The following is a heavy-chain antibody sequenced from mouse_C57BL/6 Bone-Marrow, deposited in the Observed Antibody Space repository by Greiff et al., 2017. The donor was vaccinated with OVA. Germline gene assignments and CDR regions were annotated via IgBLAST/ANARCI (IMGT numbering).Heavy chain of an antibody. V-gene: IGHV1-50*01. J-gene: IGHJ1*03. D-gene: IGHD2-4*01. Sequence: VQLQQPGAELVKPGASVKLSCKASGYTFTSYWMQWVKQRPGQGLEWIGEIDPSDSYTNYNQKFKGKATLTVDTSSSTAYMQLSSLTSEDSAVYYCARQGDYGRYWYFDVWGTGTTVTVSS. CDR3: ARQGDYGRYWYFDV. CDR2: IDPSDSYT. CDR1: GYTFTSYW.